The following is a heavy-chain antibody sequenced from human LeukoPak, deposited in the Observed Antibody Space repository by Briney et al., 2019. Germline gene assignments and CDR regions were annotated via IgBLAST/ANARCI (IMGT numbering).Heavy chain of an antibody. CDR1: GYPFRDYD. CDR2: INPHSGKT. V-gene: IGHV1-8*01. CDR3: ATSIAGTTSRSAFDY. D-gene: IGHD4-17*01. Sequence: ASVKVSCKTSGYPFRDYDINWVRQATGQGLEWMGWINPHSGKTGYAQKFQGRVTMTEDTSTDTAYMELSSLRSEDTAVYYCATSIAGTTSRSAFDYWGQGTLVTVSS. J-gene: IGHJ4*02.